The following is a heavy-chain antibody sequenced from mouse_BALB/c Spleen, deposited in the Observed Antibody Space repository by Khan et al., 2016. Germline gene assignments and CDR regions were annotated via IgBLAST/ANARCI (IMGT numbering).Heavy chain of an antibody. CDR3: KPAEYFDV. D-gene: IGHD3-1*01. CDR1: GFNIKDYY. CDR2: IDPENGDT. V-gene: IGHV14-4*02. Sequence: VQLQQSGAELVRSGASVKLSCTASGFNIKDYYMHWVKQRPEQGLEWIGWIDPENGDTEYAPKFQGKATMTADTSSNTAYLQLSSLTSEDTAVYYCKPAEYFDVWGAGTTVTVSS. J-gene: IGHJ1*01.